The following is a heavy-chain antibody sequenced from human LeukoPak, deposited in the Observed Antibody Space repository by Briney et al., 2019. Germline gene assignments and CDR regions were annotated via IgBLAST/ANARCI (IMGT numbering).Heavy chain of an antibody. Sequence: GGSLRLSCVASGFTFGNYWMSWVRQAPGKGLEWVANIKQDGSETYYVDSVKGQFTISRDNAKNSLYLQMNSLRAEDTAVYYCARNQRRLDYWGQGTLVTVSS. CDR3: ARNQRRLDY. V-gene: IGHV3-7*01. J-gene: IGHJ4*02. CDR2: IKQDGSET. CDR1: GFTFGNYW. D-gene: IGHD1-14*01.